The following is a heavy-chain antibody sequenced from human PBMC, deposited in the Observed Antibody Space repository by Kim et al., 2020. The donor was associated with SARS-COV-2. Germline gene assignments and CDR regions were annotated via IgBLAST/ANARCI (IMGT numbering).Heavy chain of an antibody. Sequence: SETLSLTCTVSGGSISSYYWSWIRQPPGKGLEWIGYIYYSGSTNYNPSLKSRVTISVDTSKNQFSLKLSSVTAADTAVYYCARVLRYFHWLPYGMDVWGQGTTVTVSS. CDR2: IYYSGST. D-gene: IGHD3-9*01. CDR3: ARVLRYFHWLPYGMDV. V-gene: IGHV4-59*13. CDR1: GGSISSYY. J-gene: IGHJ6*02.